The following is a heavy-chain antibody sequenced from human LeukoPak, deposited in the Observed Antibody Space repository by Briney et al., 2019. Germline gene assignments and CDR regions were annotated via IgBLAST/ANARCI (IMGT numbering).Heavy chain of an antibody. CDR2: MNPNSGNT. Sequence: ASVKVSCKASGYTFTSYDINWVRQATGQGLEWMGWMNPNSGNTGYAQKFQGRVTMTRNTSISTAYMELSSLRSGDTAVYYCARGLHYYDSIAWGYWGQGTLVTVSS. D-gene: IGHD3-22*01. CDR3: ARGLHYYDSIAWGY. V-gene: IGHV1-8*01. CDR1: GYTFTSYD. J-gene: IGHJ4*02.